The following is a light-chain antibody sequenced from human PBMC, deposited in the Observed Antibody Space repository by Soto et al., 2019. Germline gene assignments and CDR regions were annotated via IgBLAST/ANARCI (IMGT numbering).Light chain of an antibody. Sequence: QSVLTQPPSVSGAPGQRVTISCTGSSSNIGAGYNYVSWYQHHPGKAPELMIFEVSNRPSGVSHRFSGSKSGNTASLTISGLQTEDEGDYYCSSYTSSSTRVFGTGTKVTVL. CDR1: SSNIGAGYNY. V-gene: IGLV2-14*01. CDR2: EVS. J-gene: IGLJ1*01. CDR3: SSYTSSSTRV.